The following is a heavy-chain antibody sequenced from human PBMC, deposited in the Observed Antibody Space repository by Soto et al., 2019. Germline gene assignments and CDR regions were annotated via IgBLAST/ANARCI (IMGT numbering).Heavy chain of an antibody. CDR2: MFYTGST. CDR1: GDSMNTGSDY. CDR3: ARHADRGTYTLAFDV. D-gene: IGHD3-16*01. J-gene: IGHJ3*01. V-gene: IGHV4-39*01. Sequence: ASETQSLTCTVSGDSMNTGSDYWGWIRQPPGKGLEWIGSMFYTGSTHYHPSLESRVTVSVDASNNQFSLILTSVTATDTAVYYCARHADRGTYTLAFDVWGQGKMVTVSS.